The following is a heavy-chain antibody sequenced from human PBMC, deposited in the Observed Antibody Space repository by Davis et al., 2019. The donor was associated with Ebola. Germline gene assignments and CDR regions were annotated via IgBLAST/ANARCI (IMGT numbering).Heavy chain of an antibody. J-gene: IGHJ4*02. V-gene: IGHV4-4*07. CDR3: ARHRGLGLFDY. Sequence: PGGSLRLSCTVSGDSIINYFWTWIRQPAGKGLEWIGRISSSGTSNYNPSLKSRVSMSVDTSKNQFSLELTSVTAADTAVYYCARHRGLGLFDYWGQGSLVTVSS. CDR1: GDSIINYF. CDR2: ISSSGTS. D-gene: IGHD6-19*01.